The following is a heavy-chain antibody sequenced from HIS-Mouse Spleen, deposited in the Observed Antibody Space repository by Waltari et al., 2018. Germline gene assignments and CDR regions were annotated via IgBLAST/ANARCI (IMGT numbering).Heavy chain of an antibody. CDR3: AKDSDNWIAFDI. J-gene: IGHJ3*02. Sequence: EVQLLESGGGLVQPGGSLRLSCAASGFTFSSYAMSWVRQAPGKGLEWVSAISGSGGSTYYAESVKGRLTSSRDNAKNTLYLQMNSLRAEDTAVYYCAKDSDNWIAFDIWGQGTMVTVSS. V-gene: IGHV3-23*01. D-gene: IGHD1-20*01. CDR2: ISGSGGST. CDR1: GFTFSSYA.